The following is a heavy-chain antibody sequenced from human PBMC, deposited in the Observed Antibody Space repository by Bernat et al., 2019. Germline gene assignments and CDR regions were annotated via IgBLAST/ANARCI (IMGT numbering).Heavy chain of an antibody. J-gene: IGHJ5*02. CDR2: ISYRGST. V-gene: IGHV4-61*01. CDR1: GGSVSSGSYS. CDR3: GRDRDSKNNWFDP. Sequence: QVQLQESGPGLVKPSETLSLTCTVSGGSVSSGSYSWSWIRQPPGQGLEWIGYISYRGSTNYNPSLKSRVTISVDKSKNQLSLKLNSVTPADTAVDYCGRDRDSKNNWFDPWGQGTLVTVSS. D-gene: IGHD4-11*01.